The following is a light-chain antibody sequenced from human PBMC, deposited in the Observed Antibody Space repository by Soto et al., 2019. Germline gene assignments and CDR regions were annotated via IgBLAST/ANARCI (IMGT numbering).Light chain of an antibody. CDR2: DAS. CDR1: QSISIRY. V-gene: IGKV3-20*01. J-gene: IGKJ1*01. CDR3: QQYRTSPRT. Sequence: EIVLTQAPGTLSLSPGERATLPCRASQSISIRYLAWYQQKPGQAPRLLIYDASSRATGIPGRFSASGSGTDFSLTISRLEPEDFAVYYCQQYRTSPRTFGQGTKVDIK.